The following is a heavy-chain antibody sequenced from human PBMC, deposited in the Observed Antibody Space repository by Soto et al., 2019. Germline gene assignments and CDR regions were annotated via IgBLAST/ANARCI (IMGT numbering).Heavy chain of an antibody. V-gene: IGHV4-59*12. CDR3: ARSSHKESWFDP. J-gene: IGHJ5*02. Sequence: ESLSLSCTVSGGSIIGFYWSWMRQPPGKGLEWIGYIFYAGTTLYTPSLKSRVTISVDTSKNQFSLKLSSVTGADTAVYYCARSSHKESWFDPWGQGTLVTVSS. CDR1: GGSIIGFY. CDR2: IFYAGTT. D-gene: IGHD6-13*01.